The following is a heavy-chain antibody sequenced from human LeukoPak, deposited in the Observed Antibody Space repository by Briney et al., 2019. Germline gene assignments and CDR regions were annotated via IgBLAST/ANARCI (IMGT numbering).Heavy chain of an antibody. CDR1: GGSISSYY. CDR3: ARGRRDGYKDDAFDI. V-gene: IGHV4-59*01. D-gene: IGHD5-24*01. Sequence: PSETLSLTCTVSGGSISSYYWRWIRQPPGKGLEWIGYIYYIGSTNYNPSLKSRVTISVDTSKNQFSLKLSSVTAADTAVYYCARGRRDGYKDDAFDIWGQGTMVTVSS. J-gene: IGHJ3*02. CDR2: IYYIGST.